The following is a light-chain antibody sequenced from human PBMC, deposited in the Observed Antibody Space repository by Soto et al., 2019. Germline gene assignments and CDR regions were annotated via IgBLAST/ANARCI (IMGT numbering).Light chain of an antibody. CDR3: QLGIT. CDR2: GAS. CDR1: QSVSSSY. Sequence: EIVLTQSPGTLSLSPGERATLSCRASQSVSSSYLAWYQQKPGQAPRLLTYGASSRATGIPDRFSGSGSGTDFTLTISRLEPEDFAVYYCQLGITFGQGTRLEIK. J-gene: IGKJ5*01. V-gene: IGKV3-20*01.